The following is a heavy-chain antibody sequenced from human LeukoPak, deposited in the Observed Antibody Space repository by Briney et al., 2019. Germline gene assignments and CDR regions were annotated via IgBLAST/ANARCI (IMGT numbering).Heavy chain of an antibody. J-gene: IGHJ4*02. CDR2: IKQDGSEK. Sequence: GGSLRLSCAASGFIFRSYWMSWVRQAPGKGLEWVANIKQDGSEKYYVDSVKGRFTISRDNAKNSLYLQMNSLRAEDTAVYYCATSRTFDYWGQGTLVTVSS. CDR1: GFIFRSYW. D-gene: IGHD1-14*01. CDR3: ATSRTFDY. V-gene: IGHV3-7*01.